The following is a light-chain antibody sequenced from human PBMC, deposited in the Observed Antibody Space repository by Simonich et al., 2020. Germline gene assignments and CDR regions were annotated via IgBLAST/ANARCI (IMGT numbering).Light chain of an antibody. CDR1: VLAKKY. CDR2: KDS. V-gene: IGLV3-27*01. Sequence: SYELTQPSSVSVSPGQTARITCSGDVLAKKYARWFQQKPGQAPVLVIYKDSERPSGIPGRFSGASSGNTTSLTITGAQAEDEADYYCNSRDSSGNHLVFGGGTKLTVL. J-gene: IGLJ2*01. CDR3: NSRDSSGNHLV.